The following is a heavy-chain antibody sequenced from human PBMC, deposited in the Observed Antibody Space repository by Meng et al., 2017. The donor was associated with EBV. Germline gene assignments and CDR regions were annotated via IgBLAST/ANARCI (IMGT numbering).Heavy chain of an antibody. J-gene: IGHJ4*02. CDR1: GYAFTSYI. Sequence: VPLVSSGAGVTNPGASVKVSCKAAGYAFTSYILHWVRQAPGQRLEWMGWINVGVGYTKYSQKFQGRVTISSDTSATTGYMELSSLRSEDTAVYYCVRGPPVGVPGPGDYWGQGTLVTVSS. CDR3: VRGPPVGVPGPGDY. D-gene: IGHD2-21*01. V-gene: IGHV1-3*01. CDR2: INVGVGYT.